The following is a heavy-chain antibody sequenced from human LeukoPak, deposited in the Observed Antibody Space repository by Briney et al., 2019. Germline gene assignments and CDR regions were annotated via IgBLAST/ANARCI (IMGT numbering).Heavy chain of an antibody. CDR2: IRAYNGNT. V-gene: IGHV1-18*01. CDR1: GYTFTSYG. CDR3: ARVVCSPYYDFWSGSYYFDY. J-gene: IGHJ4*02. D-gene: IGHD3-3*01. Sequence: ASVKVSCKASGYTFTSYGISWVRQAPGQGLEWMGWIRAYNGNTNYAQKLQGRVTMTTDTSTSTAYMELRSLRSDDTAVYYCARVVCSPYYDFWSGSYYFDYWGQGTLVTVSS.